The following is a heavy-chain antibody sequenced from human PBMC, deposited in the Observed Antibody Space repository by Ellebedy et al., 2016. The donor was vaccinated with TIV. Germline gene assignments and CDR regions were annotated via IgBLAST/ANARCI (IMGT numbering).Heavy chain of an antibody. CDR1: GFTFSRYW. CDR2: INQPESEK. D-gene: IGHD2-15*01. V-gene: IGHV3-7*01. Sequence: GESLKISCAASGFTFSRYWMSWVRQAPGKGLEWVANINQPESEKNYVDSVRGRFTISRDNAKNSLYLQMNSLRAEDTAVYYCARLTGGTCYCALNIWGQGTMVTVSS. CDR3: ARLTGGTCYCALNI. J-gene: IGHJ3*02.